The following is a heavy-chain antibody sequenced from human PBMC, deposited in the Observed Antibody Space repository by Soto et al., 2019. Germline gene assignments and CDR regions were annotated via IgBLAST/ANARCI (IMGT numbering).Heavy chain of an antibody. CDR1: GGTFSSYA. D-gene: IGHD2-2*01. Sequence: GASVKVSCKASGGTFSSYAISWVRQAPGQGLEWMGGIIPIFGTANYAQKFQGRVTITADESTSTAYMELSSLRSEDTAVYYCARFSSTSPDRQKYYFDYWGQGTLVTVSS. CDR2: IIPIFGTA. V-gene: IGHV1-69*13. J-gene: IGHJ4*02. CDR3: ARFSSTSPDRQKYYFDY.